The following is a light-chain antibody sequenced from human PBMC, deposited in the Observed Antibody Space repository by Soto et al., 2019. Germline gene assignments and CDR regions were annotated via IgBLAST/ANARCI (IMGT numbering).Light chain of an antibody. V-gene: IGKV1-5*01. Sequence: IQMTQSPSTLSASVGDRVTITCRASHNIERWMAWYQQKPGKAPKVLIYDVSSLESGVPSRFSGSGSGTEFTLTINSLQPDDFATYYCQQYNTYSRTFGPGTKVDIK. CDR1: HNIERW. CDR3: QQYNTYSRT. J-gene: IGKJ1*01. CDR2: DVS.